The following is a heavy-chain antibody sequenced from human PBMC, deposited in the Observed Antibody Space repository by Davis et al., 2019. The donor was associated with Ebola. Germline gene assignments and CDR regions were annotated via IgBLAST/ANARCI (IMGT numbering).Heavy chain of an antibody. CDR3: AKDRGLWLEDVVD. CDR1: GFTFGDYA. Sequence: GGSLRLSCTASGFTFGDYAMSWVRQAPGKGLEWVSAISGSGGSTYYADSVKGRFTISRDNSKNTLYLQMNSLRAEDTAVYYCAKDRGLWLEDVVDWGQGTLVTVSS. J-gene: IGHJ4*02. CDR2: ISGSGGST. D-gene: IGHD6-19*01. V-gene: IGHV3-23*01.